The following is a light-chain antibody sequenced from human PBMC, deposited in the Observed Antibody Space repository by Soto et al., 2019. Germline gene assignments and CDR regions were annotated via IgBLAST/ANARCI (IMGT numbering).Light chain of an antibody. CDR3: QVWDSSTAV. CDR2: RET. J-gene: IGLJ2*01. Sequence: SYELTQPLSVSVALGQTARITCGGNNIGSKNVHWYQQKPGQAPVVVIYRETNRPSGIPERFSGSNSGNTATLTISRAQAGDEADYYCQVWDSSTAVFGGGTKVTVL. V-gene: IGLV3-9*01. CDR1: NIGSKN.